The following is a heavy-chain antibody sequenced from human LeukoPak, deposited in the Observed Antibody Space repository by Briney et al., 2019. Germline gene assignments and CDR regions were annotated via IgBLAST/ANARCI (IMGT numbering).Heavy chain of an antibody. J-gene: IGHJ4*02. V-gene: IGHV3-30*04. CDR3: ASLGDLFDY. Sequence: PGGSLRLSCAASGFTFSSYAMSWVRQAPGKGLEWVAVISYDGSNKYYADSVKGRFTISRDNSKNTLYLQMNSLRPDDTAVYYCASLGDLFDYWGQGTLVTVSS. CDR2: ISYDGSNK. D-gene: IGHD4-17*01. CDR1: GFTFSSYA.